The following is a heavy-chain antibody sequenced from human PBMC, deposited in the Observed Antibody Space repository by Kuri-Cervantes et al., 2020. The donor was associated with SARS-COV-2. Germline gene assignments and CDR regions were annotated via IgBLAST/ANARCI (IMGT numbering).Heavy chain of an antibody. J-gene: IGHJ4*02. D-gene: IGHD6-6*01. V-gene: IGHV4-4*07. Sequence: ESLKISCTVSGGSISSYYWSWIRQPAGKGLEWIGRIYTSGSTNYNPSLKSRVTMSVDTSKNQFSLKLSSVTAADTAVYYCAREIAARPYFDYWGQGTPVTVSS. CDR3: AREIAARPYFDY. CDR2: IYTSGST. CDR1: GGSISSYY.